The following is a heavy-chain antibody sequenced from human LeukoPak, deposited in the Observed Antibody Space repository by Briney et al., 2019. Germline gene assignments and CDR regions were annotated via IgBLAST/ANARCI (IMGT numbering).Heavy chain of an antibody. CDR3: ARGGDYYDSSGYSFDY. J-gene: IGHJ4*02. Sequence: SVKVSCKASGGTFSSYAISWVRQAPGQGLEWMGGIIPIFGTANYAQKFQGRVTITADESTSIAYMELSSLRSEDTAVYYCARGGDYYDSSGYSFDYWGQGTLVTVSS. CDR1: GGTFSSYA. V-gene: IGHV1-69*01. CDR2: IIPIFGTA. D-gene: IGHD3-22*01.